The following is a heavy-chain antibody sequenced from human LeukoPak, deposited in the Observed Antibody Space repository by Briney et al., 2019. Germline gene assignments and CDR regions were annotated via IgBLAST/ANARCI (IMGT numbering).Heavy chain of an antibody. CDR1: GYSIGSGYY. CDR3: ATKTAAGNYYYYYMDV. J-gene: IGHJ6*03. V-gene: IGHV4-38-2*01. Sequence: KPSETLSLTCAVSGYSIGSGYYWGWIRQPPGKGLEWIGSIYHSGSTYYNPSLKSRVTISVDTSKNQFSLKLSSVTAADTAVYYRATKTAAGNYYYYYMDVWGKGTTVTVSS. D-gene: IGHD6-13*01. CDR2: IYHSGST.